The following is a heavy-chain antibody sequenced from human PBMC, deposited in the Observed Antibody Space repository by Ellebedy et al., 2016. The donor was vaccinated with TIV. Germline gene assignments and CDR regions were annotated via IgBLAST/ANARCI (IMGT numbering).Heavy chain of an antibody. D-gene: IGHD3-10*01. J-gene: IGHJ4*02. Sequence: MPSETLCLTWTVPGYSFSSGYDWGWIRQPPGKGLEWIGNIYDSGSTYYNSSLTSLVTISVDTSKNQFSLRLTSVTAADTAFYYCARVGGAMARGLIMFDYWGQGILVTVSS. CDR2: IYDSGST. V-gene: IGHV4-38-2*02. CDR1: GYSFSSGYD. CDR3: ARVGGAMARGLIMFDY.